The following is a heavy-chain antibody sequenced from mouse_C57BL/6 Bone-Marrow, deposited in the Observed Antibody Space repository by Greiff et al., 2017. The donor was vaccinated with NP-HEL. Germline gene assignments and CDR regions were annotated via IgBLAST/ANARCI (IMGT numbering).Heavy chain of an antibody. CDR3: GLYYDYAAWFAY. J-gene: IGHJ3*01. CDR1: GYTFTSYW. V-gene: IGHV1-55*01. D-gene: IGHD2-4*01. Sequence: QVQLQQSGAELVKPGASVKMSCKASGYTFTSYWITWVKQRPGQGLEWIGDIYPGSGSTNYNEKFKSKATLTVDTSSSTAYMQLSSLTSEDSAVYYCGLYYDYAAWFAYWGQGTLVTVSA. CDR2: IYPGSGST.